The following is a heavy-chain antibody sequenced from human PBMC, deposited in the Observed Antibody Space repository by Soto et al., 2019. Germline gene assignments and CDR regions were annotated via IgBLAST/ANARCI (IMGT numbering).Heavy chain of an antibody. CDR1: GFTFSNYG. J-gene: IGHJ4*02. V-gene: IGHV3-30*18. CDR3: AKEGPNSTWYFDY. CDR2: ISYDGNVA. Sequence: HVQLVESEGGVVQPGRSLRLSCTASGFTFSNYGMHWVRQAPGKGLEWVTVISYDGNVAYYADSLKGRFTSSRDNSKNAMYMPMNSLRTEDTAVYYRAKEGPNSTWYFDYWGQGTLVTVSS. D-gene: IGHD6-13*01.